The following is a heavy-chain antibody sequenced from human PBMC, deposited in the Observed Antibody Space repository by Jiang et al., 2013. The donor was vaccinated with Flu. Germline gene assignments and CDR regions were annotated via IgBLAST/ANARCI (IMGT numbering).Heavy chain of an antibody. D-gene: IGHD3-10*01. CDR1: RYNFYSYG. CDR3: ARYSSGTVDY. J-gene: IGHJ4*02. V-gene: IGHV1-18*01. Sequence: SGAEVKKPGASVTVSCKALRYNFYSYGISWVRQAPGQGLEYMGWISVYNGITDYVQKFQGRVTMTTDTSATTAYMELRGLRSDDTAVYYCARYSSGTVDYWGQGTLVTVSS. CDR2: ISVYNGIT.